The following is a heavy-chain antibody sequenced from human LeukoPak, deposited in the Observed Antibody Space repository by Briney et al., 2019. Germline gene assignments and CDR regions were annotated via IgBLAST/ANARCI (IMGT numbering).Heavy chain of an antibody. CDR3: AREPRFGAEGFDP. D-gene: IGHD1-26*01. Sequence: SETLSLTCTVSGGSISSSSYYWGWIRQPPGKGLEWIGSIYYSGSTYYNPSLKSRVTISVDTSKNQFSLKLSSVTAADTAVYYCAREPRFGAEGFDPWGQGTLVTVSS. CDR1: GGSISSSSYY. V-gene: IGHV4-39*02. J-gene: IGHJ5*02. CDR2: IYYSGST.